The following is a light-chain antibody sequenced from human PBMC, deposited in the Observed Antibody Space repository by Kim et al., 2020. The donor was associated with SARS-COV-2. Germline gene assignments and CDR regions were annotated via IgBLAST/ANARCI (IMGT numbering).Light chain of an antibody. Sequence: SSPGERATLSCRARQSVASSFLAWYQQKPGQAPRLLIYGASTRATGIPDRFSGSGSGTDFTLTISRLEAEDLAVYYCQHYGDSPYTFGQGTKLEI. CDR1: QSVASSF. CDR3: QHYGDSPYT. J-gene: IGKJ2*01. CDR2: GAS. V-gene: IGKV3-20*01.